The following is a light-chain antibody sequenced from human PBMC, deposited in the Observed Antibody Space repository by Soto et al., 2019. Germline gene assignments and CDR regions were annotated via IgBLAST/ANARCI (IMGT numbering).Light chain of an antibody. CDR2: GAS. V-gene: IGKV3-15*01. J-gene: IGKJ5*01. CDR3: QQYDQWPIT. Sequence: EIMMRKSPATLSAYQSERATLSCRASQSVSIDLAWYQQTPGQAPRLLIYGASTRATGIPVRFSGSASGTEFTLTISSLQSEDFTVYYCQQYDQWPITFGQGTRMENK. CDR1: QSVSID.